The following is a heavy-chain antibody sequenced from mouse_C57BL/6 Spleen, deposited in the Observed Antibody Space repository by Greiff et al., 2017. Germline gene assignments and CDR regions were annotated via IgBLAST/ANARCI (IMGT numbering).Heavy chain of an antibody. CDR2: INPNNGGT. D-gene: IGHD2-12*01. CDR1: GYTFTDYY. V-gene: IGHV1-26*01. CDR3: ARVYDLAMDY. Sequence: VQLQQSGPELVKPGASVKISCKASGYTFTDYYMNWVKQSHGKSLEWIGDINPNNGGTSYNQKFKGKATLTVDKSSSTAYMELRSLTSEDSAVYYCARVYDLAMDYWGQGTSVTVSS. J-gene: IGHJ4*01.